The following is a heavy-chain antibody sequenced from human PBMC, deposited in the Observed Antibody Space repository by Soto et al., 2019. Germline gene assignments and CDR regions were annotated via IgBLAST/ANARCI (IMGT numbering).Heavy chain of an antibody. CDR2: INPNSGAT. D-gene: IGHD5-12*01. CDR1: GYTFTGYY. J-gene: IGHJ4*02. V-gene: IGHV1-2*02. Sequence: GXSVKVSCNASGYTFTGYYIHWVRQAPGQGLEWMGWINPNSGATNQAQKFQGRVTMARDTSISTAYMELSRLTSDDTAVYYCARDAVSTIGDFDYWGQGTLVTVSS. CDR3: ARDAVSTIGDFDY.